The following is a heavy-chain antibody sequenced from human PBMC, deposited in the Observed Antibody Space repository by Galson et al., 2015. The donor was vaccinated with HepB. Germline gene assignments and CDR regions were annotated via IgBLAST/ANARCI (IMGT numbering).Heavy chain of an antibody. Sequence: LSLTCTVSGGSISTTSYYWGWIRQPPGKGLEWIGNIYYSGSTYYNPSLKSRVTISVDTSKNQFSLKVSSATAADTAVYYCARRGNGFDPWGQGSLVTVSS. CDR3: ARRGNGFDP. J-gene: IGHJ5*02. CDR2: IYYSGST. CDR1: GGSISTTSYY. V-gene: IGHV4-39*01.